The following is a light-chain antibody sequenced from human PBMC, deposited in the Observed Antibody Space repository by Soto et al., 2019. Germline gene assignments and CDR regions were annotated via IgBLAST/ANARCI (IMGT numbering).Light chain of an antibody. Sequence: EIVLTQSPATLSLSPGERATLSCRASQSVSSYLAWYQQKPGHAPRLLIYDASNRATGIPARFSGSGSGTDFTLTISSLEPEDFAVYYCQQRSNWPGTFGPGTKVDIK. V-gene: IGKV3-11*01. CDR3: QQRSNWPGT. CDR2: DAS. CDR1: QSVSSY. J-gene: IGKJ3*01.